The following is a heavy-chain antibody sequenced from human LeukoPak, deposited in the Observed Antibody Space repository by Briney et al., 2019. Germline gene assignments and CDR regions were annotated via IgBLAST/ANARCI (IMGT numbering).Heavy chain of an antibody. D-gene: IGHD3-16*01. CDR1: GFTFSSYS. CDR2: ISSSSSYR. CDR3: ATQGGIFDC. Sequence: PGGSLRLSCAASGFTFSSYSMNWVRQAPGKGLEWVSAISSSSSYRYYADSVRGRFTISRDNDKNSLYLQMNSLIAEHTALYSWATQGGIFDCWGQGTLVTVPS. V-gene: IGHV3-21*01. J-gene: IGHJ4*02.